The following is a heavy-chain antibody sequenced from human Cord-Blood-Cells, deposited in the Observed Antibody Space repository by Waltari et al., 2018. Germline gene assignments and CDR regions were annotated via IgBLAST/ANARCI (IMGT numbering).Heavy chain of an antibody. J-gene: IGHJ4*02. D-gene: IGHD2-2*01. V-gene: IGHV4-31*03. CDR2: IYYSGST. CDR3: ARVSRDIVVVPAANYFDY. Sequence: QVQLQESGPGLVKPSQTLSLTCTVSGGSISSGGYYWSWIRQHPGKGLEWIGYIYYSGSTYYNPSLKSRVTISVDTSKNQFSLKLSSVTAADTAVYYCARVSRDIVVVPAANYFDYWGQGTLVTVSS. CDR1: GGSISSGGYY.